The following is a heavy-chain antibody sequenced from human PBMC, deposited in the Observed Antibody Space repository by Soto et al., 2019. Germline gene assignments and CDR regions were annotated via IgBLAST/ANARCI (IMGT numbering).Heavy chain of an antibody. CDR1: GASIGRGYDY. CDR2: IDLGGSR. J-gene: IGHJ5*02. V-gene: IGHV4-39*01. CDR3: ARPQRGHSGGSQFDP. Sequence: SETLSLTCAVSGASIGRGYDYWGWIRQPPGKGLEWIGNIDLGGSRSYNPSLKSRVTMSADASKNQLSLRLTSVTATDTAVYYCARPQRGHSGGSQFDPRGQGTLVTGS. D-gene: IGHD1-26*01.